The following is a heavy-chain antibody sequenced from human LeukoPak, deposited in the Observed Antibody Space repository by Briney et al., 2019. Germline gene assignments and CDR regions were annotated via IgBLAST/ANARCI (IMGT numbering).Heavy chain of an antibody. V-gene: IGHV3-7*05. CDR1: GFTFSSHW. Sequence: PGGSLRLSCAASGFTFSSHWMYWVRQAPGKGLEWVANIKQDGSETFYVDSVKGRFTISRDNGKNSLYLQMNSLRAEDTAVYYCTRVIVEVPGVSDYCDYWGQGTLVTVSS. J-gene: IGHJ4*02. CDR2: IKQDGSET. CDR3: TRVIVEVPGVSDYCDY. D-gene: IGHD2-2*01.